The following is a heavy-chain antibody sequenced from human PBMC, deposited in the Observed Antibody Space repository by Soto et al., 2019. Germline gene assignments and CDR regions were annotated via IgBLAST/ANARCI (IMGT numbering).Heavy chain of an antibody. CDR2: ISSSGSLI. Sequence: PGGSLRLSCAASGFSFSGYGMNWVRQAPGKGLEWISYISSSGSLIYYADSLKGRFTISRDNAKNSLYLQMNSLRAEDTAVYHCATTVTTVDYWGQGTLVTVSS. J-gene: IGHJ4*02. CDR1: GFSFSGYG. D-gene: IGHD4-17*01. V-gene: IGHV3-48*03. CDR3: ATTVTTVDY.